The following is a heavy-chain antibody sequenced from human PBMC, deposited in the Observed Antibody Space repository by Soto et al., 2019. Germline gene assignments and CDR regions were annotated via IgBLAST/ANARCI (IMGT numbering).Heavy chain of an antibody. Sequence: GRSNRLCYAASGCNCRDHGGSWIRQAPGKGLEWVSYISGSSRYTNFADSVKGRFTISRDNAKNSLYLQMNSLRAEDTAVYYCARNTSGWHYYDYWGQGTPVTVSS. V-gene: IGHV3-11*06. CDR3: ARNTSGWHYYDY. J-gene: IGHJ4*02. CDR1: GCNCRDHG. CDR2: ISGSSRYT. D-gene: IGHD6-19*01.